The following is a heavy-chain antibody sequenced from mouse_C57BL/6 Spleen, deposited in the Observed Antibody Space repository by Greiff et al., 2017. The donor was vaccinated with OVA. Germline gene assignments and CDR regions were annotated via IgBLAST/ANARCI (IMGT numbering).Heavy chain of an antibody. J-gene: IGHJ3*01. CDR2: INHNSDTT. CDR3: ATAYYSTQGFAY. V-gene: IGHV1-39*01. CDR1: GYSFTDYN. Sequence: EVQLQQSGPELVKPGASVRISCKASGYSFTDYNMNWVKQSNGKSLEWIGVINHNSDTTSSNQRFKGKGPLTVDPSSSTAYMQLNSLTSEDTAVYYGATAYYSTQGFAYWGQGTLVTVSA. D-gene: IGHD2-5*01.